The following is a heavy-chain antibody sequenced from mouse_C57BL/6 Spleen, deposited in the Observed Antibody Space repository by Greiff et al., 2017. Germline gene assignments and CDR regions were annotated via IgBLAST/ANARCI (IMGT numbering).Heavy chain of an antibody. CDR3: AKEKGNYDDSYFDY. CDR2: ISDGGSYT. D-gene: IGHD2-13*01. V-gene: IGHV5-4*01. CDR1: GFTFSSYA. Sequence: EVQLVESGGGLVKPGGSLKLSCAASGFTFSSYAMSWVRQTPEKRLEWVATISDGGSYTYYPDNVKGRFTISRDNAKNNLYLQMSHLKSEDTAMYYCAKEKGNYDDSYFDYWGQGTTLTVSS. J-gene: IGHJ2*01.